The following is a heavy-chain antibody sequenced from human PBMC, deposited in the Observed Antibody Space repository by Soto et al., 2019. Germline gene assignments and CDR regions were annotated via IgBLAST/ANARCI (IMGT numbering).Heavy chain of an antibody. J-gene: IGHJ4*02. D-gene: IGHD6-19*01. CDR2: IRSKVNSYAP. CDR3: TRDSSGWPD. V-gene: IGHV3-73*02. Sequence: EVQLVESGGGLVQPGGSLKRSCAASGFTFSGSAMHWVRQTSGKGLEWVGRIRSKVNSYAPAYAASVKGGFTISRDDSKNTAYLQMNSLQSEDTAVYYCTRDSSGWPDWCQGTLVTVSS. CDR1: GFTFSGSA.